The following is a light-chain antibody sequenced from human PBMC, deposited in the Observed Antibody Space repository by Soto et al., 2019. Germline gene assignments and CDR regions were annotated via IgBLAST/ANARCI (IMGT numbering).Light chain of an antibody. J-gene: IGKJ5*01. CDR2: GAS. V-gene: IGKV3-20*01. CDR3: QQYGSSRRT. CDR1: QSVSSSY. Sequence: EIVLTQSPGTLSLSPGERATLSCRASQSVSSSYLAWYQQKPGQAPRLLIYGASSRATGIPDRFSGSGSGTDFTLTISRLEPEDFAVYYCQQYGSSRRTFGQGTRLEI.